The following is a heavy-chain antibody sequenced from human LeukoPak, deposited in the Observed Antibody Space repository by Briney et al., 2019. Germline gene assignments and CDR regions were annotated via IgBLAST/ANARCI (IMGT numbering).Heavy chain of an antibody. CDR1: AGSISSGDYY. V-gene: IGHV4-31*03. Sequence: SETLSLTCTVSAGSISSGDYYWTWIRQHPGRGLEWIGHVSYSGSTDYNTSLKSRVTISLGPSKNQFSLKLSSVTAADTAVYYCASFTNTNYGIYYFDYWGQGTLVTVSS. J-gene: IGHJ4*02. D-gene: IGHD4-11*01. CDR3: ASFTNTNYGIYYFDY. CDR2: VSYSGST.